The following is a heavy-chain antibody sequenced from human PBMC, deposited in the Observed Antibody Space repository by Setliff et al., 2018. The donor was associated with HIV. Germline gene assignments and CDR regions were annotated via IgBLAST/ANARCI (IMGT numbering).Heavy chain of an antibody. Sequence: GASVKVSCKASGGSFSRSAISWVRQAPGQGLEWMGGIIPMFDTANYAERFHGRVTMTAGESTSTVYMELSRLRPEDTAVYYCARDLGGDDSRYWYFDVWGRGTLVTVSS. V-gene: IGHV1-69*13. J-gene: IGHJ2*01. D-gene: IGHD2-21*02. CDR1: GGSFSRSA. CDR3: ARDLGGDDSRYWYFDV. CDR2: IIPMFDTA.